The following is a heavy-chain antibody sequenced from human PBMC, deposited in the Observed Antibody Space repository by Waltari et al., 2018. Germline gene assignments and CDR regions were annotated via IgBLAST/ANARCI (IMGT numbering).Heavy chain of an antibody. CDR3: ASRGSSSVNYFDY. V-gene: IGHV5-51*01. J-gene: IGHJ4*02. Sequence: EVQLVQSGAEVKKPGESLTISCKGSGYSFTSYLIGWVRQMPGKGLEWMGISYPGDSDTRYSPSFQGQVTISADKSISTAYLQWSSLKASDTAMYYCASRGSSSVNYFDYWGQGTLVTVSS. CDR1: GYSFTSYL. CDR2: SYPGDSDT. D-gene: IGHD6-6*01.